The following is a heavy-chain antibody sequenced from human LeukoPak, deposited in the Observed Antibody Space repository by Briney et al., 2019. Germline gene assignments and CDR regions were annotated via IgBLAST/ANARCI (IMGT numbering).Heavy chain of an antibody. J-gene: IGHJ3*02. CDR1: GGSISSHY. D-gene: IGHD3-3*01. CDR2: IYYSGST. Sequence: TSETLSLTCTASGGSISSHYWSWIRQPPGKGLEWIGYIYYSGSTNYNPSLKSRVTISVDTSKNQFSLKLSSVTAADTAVYYCARDRVFGVVPGAFDIWGQGTMVTVSS. CDR3: ARDRVFGVVPGAFDI. V-gene: IGHV4-59*11.